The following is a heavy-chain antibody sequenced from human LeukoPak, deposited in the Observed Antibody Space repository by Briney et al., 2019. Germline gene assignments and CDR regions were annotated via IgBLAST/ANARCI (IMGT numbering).Heavy chain of an antibody. Sequence: TGGSLRLSCAASGFAFRSYAMSWVRQAPGKGLEWVSSIISSGDVTYYADSLKGRFTISRDNSKNTLYLQMNSLRAEDTAVYYCAKSSLYYYGSGSYYYYYYYYMDVWGKGTTVTISS. CDR3: AKSSLYYYGSGSYYYYYYYYMDV. J-gene: IGHJ6*03. D-gene: IGHD3-10*01. V-gene: IGHV3-23*01. CDR1: GFAFRSYA. CDR2: IISSGDVT.